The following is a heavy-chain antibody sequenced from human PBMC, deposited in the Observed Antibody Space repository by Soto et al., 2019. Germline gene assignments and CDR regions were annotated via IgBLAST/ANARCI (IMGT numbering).Heavy chain of an antibody. D-gene: IGHD6-13*01. Sequence: QVQLQESGPGLVKPSETLSLTCTVSGGSINTYFWSWIRQPAGKGLEWIGRIYTSGTANYNPSLKGRVLVSVDTSKNQFSLKVTSVTAADTAVYYCARDFDSSSWYRLDQWGQGTLVIVSS. V-gene: IGHV4-4*07. CDR1: GGSINTYF. J-gene: IGHJ4*02. CDR2: IYTSGTA. CDR3: ARDFDSSSWYRLDQ.